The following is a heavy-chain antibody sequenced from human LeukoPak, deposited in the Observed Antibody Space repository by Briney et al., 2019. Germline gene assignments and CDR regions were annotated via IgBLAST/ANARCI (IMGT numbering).Heavy chain of an antibody. CDR1: GGSISSSSYY. D-gene: IGHD5-18*01. Sequence: SETLSLTCTVSGGSISSSSYYWGWIRQPPGKGLEWIGSIYYSGSTYYNPSFKSRVTISVDTSRNQFSLKLTSVTAAADTAVYYCARQMDTAKFGGFDYWGQGALVAVSS. J-gene: IGHJ4*02. CDR3: ARQMDTAKFGGFDY. V-gene: IGHV4-39*01. CDR2: IYYSGST.